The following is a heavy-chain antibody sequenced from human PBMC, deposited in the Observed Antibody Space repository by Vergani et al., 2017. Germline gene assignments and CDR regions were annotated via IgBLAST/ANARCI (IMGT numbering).Heavy chain of an antibody. V-gene: IGHV1-2*02. CDR1: GGTFSSYA. D-gene: IGHD3-16*01. J-gene: IGHJ6*02. Sequence: QVQLVQSGAEVKKPGSSVKVSCKASGGTFSSYAISWVRQAPGQGLEWMGWINTNSGGTNYAQKFEGRVTMTRDTSISTAYMELSRLRSDDTAVYYCEREGERLERGGYGMDVWGQGTTVTVSS. CDR2: INTNSGGT. CDR3: EREGERLERGGYGMDV.